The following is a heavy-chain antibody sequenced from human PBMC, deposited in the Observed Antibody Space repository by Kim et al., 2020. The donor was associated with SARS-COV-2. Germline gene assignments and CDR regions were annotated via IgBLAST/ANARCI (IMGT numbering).Heavy chain of an antibody. Sequence: GGSLRLSCSASGFSFTDSWMNWVRQAPGKGLEWVGFIKSQAAGGQADFSASVRGSISISREDTKNTVYLHMSSLKNADTAMYFCSHIGGYCGAECFDSSG. CDR2: IKSQAAGGQA. CDR1: GFSFTDSW. V-gene: IGHV3-15*01. J-gene: IGHJ4*01. D-gene: IGHD2-21*01. CDR3: SHIGGYCGAECFDS.